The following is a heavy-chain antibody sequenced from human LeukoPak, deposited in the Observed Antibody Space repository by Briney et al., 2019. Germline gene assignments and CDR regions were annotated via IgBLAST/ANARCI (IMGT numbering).Heavy chain of an antibody. V-gene: IGHV4-34*01. CDR3: ARDSSRATED. CDR1: GVSLSGYY. Sequence: SETLSLTCAVSGVSLSGYYWGWIRQTPGKGLEWIGEINHSGITNYNPSLKSRVTISVDASKNQFSLKLSSVTAADTAVYYCARDSSRATEDWGQGTLVTVSS. CDR2: INHSGIT. D-gene: IGHD1-26*01. J-gene: IGHJ4*02.